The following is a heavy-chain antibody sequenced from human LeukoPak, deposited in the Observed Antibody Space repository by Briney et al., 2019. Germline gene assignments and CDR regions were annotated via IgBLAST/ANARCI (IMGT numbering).Heavy chain of an antibody. CDR1: GYTFTNYG. J-gene: IGHJ4*02. CDR3: ARESTARYNYDRSGYYRGAFDY. Sequence: ASVKVSCKTSGYTFTNYGINWVRQAPGQGLEWMGWISGYNGYTNYAQKFQGRVTMTTDTSTSTAYMELMSLRPDDTAVYYCARESTARYNYDRSGYYRGAFDYWGQGTLVTVSS. CDR2: ISGYNGYT. D-gene: IGHD3-22*01. V-gene: IGHV1-18*01.